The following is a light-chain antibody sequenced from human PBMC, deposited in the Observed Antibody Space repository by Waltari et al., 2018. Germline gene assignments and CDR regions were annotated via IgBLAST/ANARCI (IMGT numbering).Light chain of an antibody. J-gene: IGKJ5*01. CDR1: QDISKY. CDR2: DAS. Sequence: DIQMTQSPSSLSASVGDRGDITCQASQDISKYLNWYQQKPGKAPNLLIYDASTLETGVPSRFSGSGSGTHFSFTISSLQPEDFATYYCQQYDDLPITFGQGTRLDIK. V-gene: IGKV1-33*01. CDR3: QQYDDLPIT.